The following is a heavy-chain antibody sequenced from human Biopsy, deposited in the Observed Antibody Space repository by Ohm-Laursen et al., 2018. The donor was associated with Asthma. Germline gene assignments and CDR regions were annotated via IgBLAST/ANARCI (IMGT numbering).Heavy chain of an antibody. CDR2: IKHDGSEK. Sequence: SLRLSCTASGFTFGDYCMSWVRQVPGQGLEWVANIKHDGSEKNHVDSLKGRFTISRDNAKNLLFLQMNSLRAEDTAVYYCARTFHFWSPHHAEHYQIWGQGTLVTVSS. J-gene: IGHJ1*01. D-gene: IGHD3-3*01. CDR1: GFTFGDYC. CDR3: ARTFHFWSPHHAEHYQI. V-gene: IGHV3-7*01.